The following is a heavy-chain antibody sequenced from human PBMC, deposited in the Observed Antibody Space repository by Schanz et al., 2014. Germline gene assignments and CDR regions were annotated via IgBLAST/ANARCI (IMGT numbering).Heavy chain of an antibody. J-gene: IGHJ4*02. V-gene: IGHV4-34*01. CDR2: VNHGGYT. Sequence: QVQLQQWGAGLLKPSETLSLTCAFSGGSFSGYWWTWVRQSPGKGLEWIGEVNHGGYTNYNPSLKGRLTVSVDMSKKQFSRRLRSVTAADTAAYYCATWSGTRLFHNWGQGTLVTVSS. CDR3: ATWSGTRLFHN. D-gene: IGHD1-7*01. CDR1: GGSFSGYW.